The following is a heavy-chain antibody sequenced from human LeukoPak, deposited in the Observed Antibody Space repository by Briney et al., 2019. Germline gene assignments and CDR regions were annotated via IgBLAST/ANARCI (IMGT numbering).Heavy chain of an antibody. J-gene: IGHJ6*03. D-gene: IGHD3-22*01. CDR3: TRGSIAYYYMDV. CDR1: GGSISSYY. V-gene: IGHV4-59*01. Sequence: PSETLSLTCTVSGGSISSYYWSWIRQPPGKGLEWIGNIYYSGSTDYNPSLKSRVTISVDTSKNQFSLKLSSVTAADTAVYYCTRGSIAYYYMDVWGKGTTVTVSS. CDR2: IYYSGST.